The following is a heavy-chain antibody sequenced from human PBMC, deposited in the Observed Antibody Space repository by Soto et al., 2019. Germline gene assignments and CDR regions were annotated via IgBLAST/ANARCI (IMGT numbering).Heavy chain of an antibody. J-gene: IGHJ6*02. CDR2: ISASNGNT. CDR1: GYTFTGYG. CDR3: AREGITMIVVVIALDYGMDV. V-gene: IGHV1-18*04. Sequence: ASVKVSCKASGYTFTGYGISWVRQAPGQGLEWVGWISASNGNTNYAQKLQGRVTMTTDTSTSTAYMELRSLRSDDTAVYYCAREGITMIVVVIALDYGMDVWGQGTTVTVSS. D-gene: IGHD3-22*01.